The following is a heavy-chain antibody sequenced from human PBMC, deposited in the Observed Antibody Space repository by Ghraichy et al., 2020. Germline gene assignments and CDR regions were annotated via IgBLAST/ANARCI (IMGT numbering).Heavy chain of an antibody. D-gene: IGHD6-19*01. J-gene: IGHJ4*02. CDR2: IYNSGST. CDR3: ARGKAVAGTRYDY. Sequence: SDTLSLTCTVSGGSISSGYYYWTWIRQPPGKGLEWIGYIYNSGSTYYNPSLKSRVSISEDTSKNQFSLKLSSVTAADTAVYYCARGKAVAGTRYDYWGQGTLVTVSS. CDR1: GGSISSGYYY. V-gene: IGHV4-30-4*02.